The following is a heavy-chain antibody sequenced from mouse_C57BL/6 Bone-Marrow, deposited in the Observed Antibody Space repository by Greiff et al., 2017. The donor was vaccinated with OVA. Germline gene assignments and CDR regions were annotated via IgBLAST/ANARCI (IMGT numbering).Heavy chain of an antibody. Sequence: QVQLQQPGAELVKPGASVKLSCKASGYTFTSYWLQWVKQRPGQGLEWIGEIDPSDSYTNYNQKFTGKATLTVDTSSSTAYMQLSSLTSEDSAVYYCARAGDTPFDYWGQGTTLTVSS. V-gene: IGHV1-50*01. D-gene: IGHD5-1-1*01. CDR1: GYTFTSYW. CDR2: IDPSDSYT. CDR3: ARAGDTPFDY. J-gene: IGHJ2*01.